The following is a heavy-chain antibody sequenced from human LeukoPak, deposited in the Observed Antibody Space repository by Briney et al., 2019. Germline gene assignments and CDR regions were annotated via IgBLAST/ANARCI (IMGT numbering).Heavy chain of an antibody. V-gene: IGHV3-48*03. CDR1: GFTFSSYE. D-gene: IGHD3-10*01. CDR3: AREEERGEVFDY. CDR2: ISSSGSTI. Sequence: SGGSLRLSCAASGFTFSSYEMNWVRQAPGKGLEWVSYISSSGSTIYYADSVKGRFTISRDNAKNSLYLQMNSLRAEDTAVYYCAREEERGEVFDYWGQGTLVTVSS. J-gene: IGHJ4*02.